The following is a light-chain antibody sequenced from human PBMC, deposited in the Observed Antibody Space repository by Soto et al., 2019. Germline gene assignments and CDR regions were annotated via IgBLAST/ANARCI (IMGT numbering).Light chain of an antibody. Sequence: VVFTHSPATLAFSPVETATLXSRXSLSVSVYLDWYQQKPGQAPRLLISDASNRATGIPARFSGSGSGTDFTLTISSLEPEDFAVYYCHQRQYWPPITFGQGTRLEI. CDR3: HQRQYWPPIT. CDR2: DAS. V-gene: IGKV3-11*01. CDR1: LSVSVY. J-gene: IGKJ5*01.